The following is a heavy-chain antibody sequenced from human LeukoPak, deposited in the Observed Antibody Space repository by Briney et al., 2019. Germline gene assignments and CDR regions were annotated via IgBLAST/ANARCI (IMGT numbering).Heavy chain of an antibody. CDR3: ARDRPHSSSWFPSVYYYGMDV. V-gene: IGHV3-21*01. D-gene: IGHD6-13*01. J-gene: IGHJ6*04. CDR2: ISSSSSYI. CDR1: GFTPSSYS. Sequence: GGSLRLSCAASGFTPSSYSMNWVRQAPGKGLEWVSSISSSSSYIYYADSVKGRFTISRDNAKNSLYLQMNSLRAEDTAVYYCARDRPHSSSWFPSVYYYGMDVWGKGTTVTVSS.